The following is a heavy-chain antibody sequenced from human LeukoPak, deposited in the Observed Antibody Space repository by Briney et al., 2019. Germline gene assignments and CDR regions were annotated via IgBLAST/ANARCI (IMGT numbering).Heavy chain of an antibody. V-gene: IGHV1-2*06. CDR2: INPNSGGT. CDR3: ATLPTDVAVAGQGGY. J-gene: IGHJ4*02. Sequence: GASVKVSCKASGYTFTSYYMHWVRQAPGQGLEWMGRINPNSGGTNYAQKFQGRVTMTRDTSISTAYMELSRLRSDDTAVYYCATLPTDVAVAGQGGYWGQGTLVTVSS. CDR1: GYTFTSYY. D-gene: IGHD6-19*01.